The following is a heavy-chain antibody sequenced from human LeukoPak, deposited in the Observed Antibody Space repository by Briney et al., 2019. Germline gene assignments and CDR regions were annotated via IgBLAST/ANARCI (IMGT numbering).Heavy chain of an antibody. J-gene: IGHJ5*02. CDR3: ATEGITMVREPHWFDP. CDR2: FDPEDGET. V-gene: IGHV1-24*01. D-gene: IGHD3-10*01. CDR1: GYTLTELS. Sequence: ASVKVSCKVSGYTLTELSMHWVRQAPGKGLEWMGGFDPEDGETIYAQKFQGRVTMTEVTSTDTAYMELSSLRSEDTAVYYCATEGITMVREPHWFDPWGQGTLVTVSS.